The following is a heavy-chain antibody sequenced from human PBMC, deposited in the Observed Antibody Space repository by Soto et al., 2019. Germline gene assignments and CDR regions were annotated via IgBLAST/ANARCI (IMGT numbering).Heavy chain of an antibody. J-gene: IGHJ4*02. CDR3: ARRYSSSSLPDY. V-gene: IGHV5-10-1*01. CDR2: IDPSNSYT. CDR1: GYSFTSYW. D-gene: IGHD6-6*01. Sequence: GESLKISCKGSGYSFTSYWISWVRQMPGKGLEWMGRIDPSNSYTNYRPSFQGHVAISADKSFSTAYLQWSSLKASDTAMYYCARRYSSSSLPDYWGQGTLVTVSS.